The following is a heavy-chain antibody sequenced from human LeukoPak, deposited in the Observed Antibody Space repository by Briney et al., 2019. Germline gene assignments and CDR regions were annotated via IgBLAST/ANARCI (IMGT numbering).Heavy chain of an antibody. V-gene: IGHV4-59*08. CDR1: GGSISSYY. D-gene: IGHD3-22*01. CDR3: ARYDRALDY. Sequence: SETLSLTCTVSGGSISSYYWSWIRQPPGKGLEWIGYIYYSGSTNYNPSLKSRVTISVDTSKNQFSLKLSSVTAADTAAYYCARYDRALDYWGQGTLVTVSS. J-gene: IGHJ4*02. CDR2: IYYSGST.